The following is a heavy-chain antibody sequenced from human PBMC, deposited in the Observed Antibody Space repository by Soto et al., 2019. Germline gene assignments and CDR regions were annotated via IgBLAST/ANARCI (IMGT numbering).Heavy chain of an antibody. Sequence: SEALSLTCTVSGGSISSGGYYWSWIRQHPGKGLEWIGYIYYSGSTYYNPSLKSRVTISVDTSKNQFSLKLSSVTAADTAVYYCARDYGAGGTLRDYYGMDVWGQGTTVTVSS. CDR1: GGSISSGGYY. J-gene: IGHJ6*02. D-gene: IGHD1-26*01. CDR2: IYYSGST. CDR3: ARDYGAGGTLRDYYGMDV. V-gene: IGHV4-31*03.